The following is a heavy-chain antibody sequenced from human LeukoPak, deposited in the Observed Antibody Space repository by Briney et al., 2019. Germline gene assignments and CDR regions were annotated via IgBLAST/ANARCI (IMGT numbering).Heavy chain of an antibody. CDR1: GFTFSGYA. V-gene: IGHV3-23*01. J-gene: IGHJ4*02. Sequence: PGGSLRLSCAVSGFTFSGYAVSWVRQAPGKGLEWVSAISNNGGYTYYADSVQGRFTISRDNSKSTLCLQMNSLRAEDTAVYYCAKQLGYCSDGSCYFPYWGQGTLVTVSS. CDR2: ISNNGGYT. D-gene: IGHD2-15*01. CDR3: AKQLGYCSDGSCYFPY.